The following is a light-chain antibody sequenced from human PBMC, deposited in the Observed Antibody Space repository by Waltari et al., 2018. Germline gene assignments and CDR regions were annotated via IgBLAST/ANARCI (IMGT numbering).Light chain of an antibody. CDR3: QKYERLPAT. CDR1: PGVSTY. CDR2: GAS. V-gene: IGKV3-20*01. Sequence: EIVLTQSPGTLALSPGERATLAWRASPGVSTYLAWYPQTPGEAPRLLIYGASNRAAGIPDRFSGSGSGTDFSLTISRLEPEDFAVYYCQKYERLPATFGQGTKVEIK. J-gene: IGKJ1*01.